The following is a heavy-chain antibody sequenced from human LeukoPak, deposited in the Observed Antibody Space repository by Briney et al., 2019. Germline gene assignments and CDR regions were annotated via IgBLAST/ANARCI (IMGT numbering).Heavy chain of an antibody. CDR3: ARDFRRKFDY. V-gene: IGHV3-21*01. CDR2: ISSSSSYI. J-gene: IGHJ4*02. CDR1: GFTFSSYS. Sequence: GGSLRLSCAASGFTFSSYSMNWVRQAPGKGLGWVSSISSSSSYIYYADSVKGRFTISRDNAKNSLYLQMNSLRAEDTAVYYCARDFRRKFDYWGQGTLVTVSS.